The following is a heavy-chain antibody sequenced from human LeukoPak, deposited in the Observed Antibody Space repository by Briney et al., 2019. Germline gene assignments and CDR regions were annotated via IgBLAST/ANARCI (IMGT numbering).Heavy chain of an antibody. Sequence: PSETLSLTCAVYGGSFSGYYWSWIRQPPGKGLEWIGEINHSGSTNYNPSLKSRVTISVDKSKNQFSLKLSSVTAADTAVYYCARGHYYDSSGYYYSNYYYYMDVWGKGTTVTVSS. D-gene: IGHD3-22*01. J-gene: IGHJ6*03. CDR3: ARGHYYDSSGYYYSNYYYYMDV. V-gene: IGHV4-34*01. CDR2: INHSGST. CDR1: GGSFSGYY.